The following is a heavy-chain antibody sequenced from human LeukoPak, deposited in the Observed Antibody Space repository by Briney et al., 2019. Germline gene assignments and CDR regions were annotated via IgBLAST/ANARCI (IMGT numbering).Heavy chain of an antibody. CDR2: INEDGSNK. CDR3: TRVIVAVPGYFDYFDF. CDR1: GFSFSNHY. J-gene: IGHJ4*02. D-gene: IGHD6-19*01. Sequence: PGGSLRLSCKASGFSFSNHYMRWIRQAPGKGLEWVANINEDGSNKWHLGSVKGRFTVSRDNARNSLYLQMNSLRVEDTAVYYCTRVIVAVPGYFDYFDFWGQGVLVTVSS. V-gene: IGHV3-7*01.